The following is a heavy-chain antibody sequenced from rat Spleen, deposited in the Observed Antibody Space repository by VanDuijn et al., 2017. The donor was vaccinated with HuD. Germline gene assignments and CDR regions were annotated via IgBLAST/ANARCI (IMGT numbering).Heavy chain of an antibody. J-gene: IGHJ2*01. CDR1: GFTVSDYY. V-gene: IGHV5-22*01. CDR3: AREERGVDY. CDR2: ISYEGSGT. Sequence: EVQLVESGGGLVQPGRSLKLSCAASGFTVSDYYMAWVRQAPTAGLEWVASISYEGSGTYYPDSVKGRFTISRDTAQNTLYLQMNSLRSEDTATYYCAREERGVDYWGQGVMVTVSS.